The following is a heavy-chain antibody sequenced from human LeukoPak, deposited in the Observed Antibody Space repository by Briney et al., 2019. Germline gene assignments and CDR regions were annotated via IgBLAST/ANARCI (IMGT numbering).Heavy chain of an antibody. V-gene: IGHV4-38-2*01. Sequence: SETLSLTCAVSGYSISSGYYWGWIRQPPGKGLEWIGSIYQSGSTYYNPSLKSRVTISVDTSKNQFSLKLSSVTAADTAVYYCARGVVGVVAAIRGAFDIWGQGTMVTVSS. J-gene: IGHJ3*02. D-gene: IGHD2-15*01. CDR3: ARGVVGVVAAIRGAFDI. CDR1: GYSISSGYY. CDR2: IYQSGST.